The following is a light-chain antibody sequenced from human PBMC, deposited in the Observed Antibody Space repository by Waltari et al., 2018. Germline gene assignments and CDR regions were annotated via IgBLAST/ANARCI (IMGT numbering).Light chain of an antibody. CDR1: QSVKNN. V-gene: IGKV1-5*03. CDR2: KAS. J-gene: IGKJ4*01. Sequence: DIQMTQSPSTLSASVGDRVTIPCRASQSVKNNLAWYQQKPGKAPNVLIHKASRLESGVPSRFSGSGYGTEFTLTISSLQPDDFATYYCQEYDTLPVTFGGGTKVEIK. CDR3: QEYDTLPVT.